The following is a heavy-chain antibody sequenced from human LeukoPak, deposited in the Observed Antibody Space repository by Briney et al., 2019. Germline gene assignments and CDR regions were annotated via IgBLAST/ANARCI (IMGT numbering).Heavy chain of an antibody. V-gene: IGHV3-23*01. Sequence: GGSLRLSCAASGFTFSSYAMSWVRQAPGKGLEWVSTISGGGGTPYYADSVKGRFTISRDNSRNTLYLQMNSLRAEDTAVYYCAKGFYGSRYWYFDRWGRGTPVTVSS. D-gene: IGHD3-10*01. CDR2: ISGGGGTP. J-gene: IGHJ2*01. CDR1: GFTFSSYA. CDR3: AKGFYGSRYWYFDR.